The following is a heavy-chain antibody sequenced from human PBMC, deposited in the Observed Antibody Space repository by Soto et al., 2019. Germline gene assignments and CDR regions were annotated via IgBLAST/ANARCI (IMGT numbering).Heavy chain of an antibody. J-gene: IGHJ4*02. Sequence: SVKVSCKASGGTLSRYTNSWGRPAPGQGLEWMGRIIPILGIANYAQKFQGRVTITADKSTSTAYMELSSLRSEDTAVYYCAREEDVVVPAAISFFDYWGQGTLVTVSS. V-gene: IGHV1-69*04. CDR2: IIPILGIA. CDR1: GGTLSRYT. D-gene: IGHD2-2*01. CDR3: AREEDVVVPAAISFFDY.